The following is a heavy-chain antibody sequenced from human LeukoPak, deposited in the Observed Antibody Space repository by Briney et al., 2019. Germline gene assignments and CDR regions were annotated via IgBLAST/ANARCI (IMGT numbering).Heavy chain of an antibody. CDR2: IYSGGST. J-gene: IGHJ6*02. Sequence: HPGGSLRLSCAASGFTVSSNYMSWVRQAPWKGLEWVSVIYSGGSTYYADSVKGRSTISRDNSKNTLYLQMNSLRAEDTAVYYCASPPPGIAAAGRLYYYGMDVWGQGTTVTVSS. V-gene: IGHV3-66*01. CDR1: GFTVSSNY. CDR3: ASPPPGIAAAGRLYYYGMDV. D-gene: IGHD6-13*01.